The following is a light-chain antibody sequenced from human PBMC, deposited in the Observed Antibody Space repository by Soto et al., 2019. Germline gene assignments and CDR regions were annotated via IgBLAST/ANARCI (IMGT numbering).Light chain of an antibody. CDR3: QQDNHWPSYT. CDR2: GAS. J-gene: IGKJ2*01. V-gene: IGKV3-15*01. Sequence: EVVMTQSPATLSVSPGERATLSCRASQSISSNLAWYQQKAGQAPRLLMYGASTSATGVPARFRGSGSGTGFTPSTSSLQADDGAMDDGQQDNHWPSYTFGQGTKLEIK. CDR1: QSISSN.